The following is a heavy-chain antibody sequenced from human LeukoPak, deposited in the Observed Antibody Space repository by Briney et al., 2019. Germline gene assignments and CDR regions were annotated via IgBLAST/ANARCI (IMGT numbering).Heavy chain of an antibody. D-gene: IGHD1-1*01. CDR2: ISYDGGNK. CDR3: ALDNGY. CDR1: GFTLSSYA. Sequence: GRSLRLSCAASGFTLSSYAMHWVRQAPGKGLEWVAVISYDGGNKYYADSVKGRFTISRDNSKNTLYLQMNSLRAEDTAVYYCALDNGYWGQGTLVTVSS. V-gene: IGHV3-30*01. J-gene: IGHJ4*02.